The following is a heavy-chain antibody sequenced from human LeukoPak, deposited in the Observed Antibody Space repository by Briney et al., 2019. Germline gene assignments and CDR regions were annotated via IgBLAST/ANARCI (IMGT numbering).Heavy chain of an antibody. D-gene: IGHD3-22*01. CDR3: ASSYYYDSSGYSAHVY. CDR2: ISYDGRNT. CDR1: GFTLSTYG. V-gene: IGHV3-30*03. Sequence: PGGSLRLSCAASGFTLSTYGVPWVRQAPGKGLEWLAVISYDGRNTYYGDSVKGRFTISRDNSKNALYLQMNSLRAEDTAVYYCASSYYYDSSGYSAHVYWGQGTLVTVSS. J-gene: IGHJ4*02.